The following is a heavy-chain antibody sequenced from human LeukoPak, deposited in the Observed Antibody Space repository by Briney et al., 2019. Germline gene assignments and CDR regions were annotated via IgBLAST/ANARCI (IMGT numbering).Heavy chain of an antibody. D-gene: IGHD5-18*01. CDR2: MNPNSGNT. CDR1: GYTFTSYD. Sequence: ASVKVSCKASGYTFTSYDINWVRQATGQGLEWMGWMNPNSGNTGYAQKFQGRVTMTRNTSISTAYMELSSLRSEDTAVYYCARDAPTWIQLSSGYYYMDVWGKGTTVTVSS. J-gene: IGHJ6*03. V-gene: IGHV1-8*01. CDR3: ARDAPTWIQLSSGYYYMDV.